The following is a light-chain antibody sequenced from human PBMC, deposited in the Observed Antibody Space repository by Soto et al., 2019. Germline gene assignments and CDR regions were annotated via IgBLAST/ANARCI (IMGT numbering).Light chain of an antibody. CDR2: KAS. CDR3: QHYNCYSEA. CDR1: QTISSW. J-gene: IGKJ1*01. Sequence: DIQMTQSPSTLSGSVGDRVTITCRASQTISSWLAWYQQKPGKAPKIRIYKASTLKSGVPSRFSGSGSGTEFTLTISSLQPDDFATYYCQHYNCYSEAFGQGTKVELK. V-gene: IGKV1-5*03.